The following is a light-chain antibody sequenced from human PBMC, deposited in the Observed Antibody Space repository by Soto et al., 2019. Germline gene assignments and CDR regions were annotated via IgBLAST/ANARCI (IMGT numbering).Light chain of an antibody. V-gene: IGKV3-20*01. CDR1: QSIGSNY. CDR2: GAS. J-gene: IGKJ2*01. Sequence: EVVLMQSPGTLSLSPGERATLSCRASQSIGSNYLVWYQQRPGQAPRLLIYGASSRATGVPDRFSGSGSGTDFTLTISRLEPDDFAVYYCQQYGTSPKYTFGQGTKLEIK. CDR3: QQYGTSPKYT.